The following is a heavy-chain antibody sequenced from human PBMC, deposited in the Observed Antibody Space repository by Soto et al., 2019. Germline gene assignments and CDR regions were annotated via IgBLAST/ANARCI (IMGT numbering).Heavy chain of an antibody. D-gene: IGHD3-10*01. V-gene: IGHV4-34*02. CDR3: ATIVGATTEIRGSARDS. CDR1: GGSFSGYF. Sequence: QVQLQQWGAGLLKPSETLSLTCAVYGGSFSGYFCYWIRQPPGKGLEWIGEINPSGSINYNPSLKGRATISVDASKKHFSLSLSSVTAADTAVYYCATIVGATTEIRGSARDSWGQGTVVTVSS. CDR2: INPSGSI. J-gene: IGHJ4*02.